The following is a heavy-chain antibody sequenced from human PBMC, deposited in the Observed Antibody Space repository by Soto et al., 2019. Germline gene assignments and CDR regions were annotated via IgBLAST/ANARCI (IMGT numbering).Heavy chain of an antibody. J-gene: IGHJ4*02. Sequence: GGSLRLSCAASGFTFSGSAMHWVRQASGKGLEWVGRIRSKANSYATAYAASVKGRFTISRDDSKNTAYLQMNSLKTEDTAVYYCTSFWEYCSSTSCYATAFDYWGQGTLVTVSS. CDR2: IRSKANSYAT. V-gene: IGHV3-73*01. CDR1: GFTFSGSA. D-gene: IGHD2-2*01. CDR3: TSFWEYCSSTSCYATAFDY.